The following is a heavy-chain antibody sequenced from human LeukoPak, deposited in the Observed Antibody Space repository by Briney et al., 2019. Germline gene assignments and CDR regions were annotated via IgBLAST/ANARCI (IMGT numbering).Heavy chain of an antibody. Sequence: GGSLRLSCAASGLTFSSYAMIWVRQAPGKGLEWVSSITDSGGATYYADSVKGRFSISRDNSKNTVYLQMNSPRAEDTAVYYCAKGAIFGVIIPFGPWGQGTLVTVPS. CDR1: GLTFSSYA. CDR3: AKGAIFGVIIPFGP. D-gene: IGHD3-3*01. V-gene: IGHV3-23*01. J-gene: IGHJ5*02. CDR2: ITDSGGAT.